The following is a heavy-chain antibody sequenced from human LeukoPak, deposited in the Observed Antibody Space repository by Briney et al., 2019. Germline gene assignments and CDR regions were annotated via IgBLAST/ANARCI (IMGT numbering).Heavy chain of an antibody. CDR3: ARDLRDGYNYVDY. CDR1: GFTFSNSW. D-gene: IGHD5-24*01. V-gene: IGHV3-74*01. J-gene: IGHJ4*02. CDR2: ISTDGSDT. Sequence: PGGSLRLSCAASGFTFSNSWMHWVRQAPGKGLVWVSHISTDGSDTNYADSVKGRFTISRDNAKNSLYLQMNSLRAEDTAVYYCARDLRDGYNYVDYWGQGTLVTASS.